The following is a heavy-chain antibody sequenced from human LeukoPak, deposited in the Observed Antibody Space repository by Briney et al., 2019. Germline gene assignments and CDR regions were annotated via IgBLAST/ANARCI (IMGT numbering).Heavy chain of an antibody. CDR3: AKSTDCCLNYGDYGYFDS. V-gene: IGHV3-9*03. CDR1: GFTFDDYA. J-gene: IGHJ4*02. D-gene: IGHD4-17*01. Sequence: GGSLRLSCEASGFTFDDYAIHWVRQAPGKGLEWASGISWNSNSIGYADSVKGRFTISRDNAKNSLHLLMSSLRAEDMALYYCAKSTDCCLNYGDYGYFDSWGQGTLVTVSS. CDR2: ISWNSNSI.